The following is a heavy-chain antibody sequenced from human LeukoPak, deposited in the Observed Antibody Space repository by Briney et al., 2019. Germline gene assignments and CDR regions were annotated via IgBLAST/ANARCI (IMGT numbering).Heavy chain of an antibody. D-gene: IGHD5-24*01. J-gene: IGHJ4*02. CDR2: INHSGST. Sequence: SETLSLTCAVYGGSFSGYYWSWIRQPPGKGLEWIGEINHSGSTNYNPSLKSRVTISVDTSKNQFSLKLSSVTAADTAVYYCARDTMAGQFDYWGQGTLVTVSS. V-gene: IGHV4-34*01. CDR1: GGSFSGYY. CDR3: ARDTMAGQFDY.